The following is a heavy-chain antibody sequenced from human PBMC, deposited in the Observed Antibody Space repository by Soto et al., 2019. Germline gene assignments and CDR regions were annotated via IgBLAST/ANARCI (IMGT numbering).Heavy chain of an antibody. V-gene: IGHV1-69*02. CDR3: ARAMYGDYGAYDLDY. CDR1: GGTFSSYT. J-gene: IGHJ4*02. Sequence: QVQLVQSGAAVKKPGSSVKVSCKASGGTFSSYTISWVRQAPGQGLEWMGRIIPILGIANYAQKFQGRVTITADKSTSTAYMELSSLRSEDTAVYYCARAMYGDYGAYDLDYGGQGTLVTVSS. CDR2: IIPILGIA. D-gene: IGHD4-17*01.